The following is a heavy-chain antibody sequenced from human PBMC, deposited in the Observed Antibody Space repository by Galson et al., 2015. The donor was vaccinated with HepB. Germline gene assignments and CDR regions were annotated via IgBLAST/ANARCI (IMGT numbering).Heavy chain of an antibody. CDR3: AIGGYSYGRYFDY. CDR2: IYSGGST. CDR1: GFTVSSNY. Sequence: SLRLSCAASGFTVSSNYMSWVRQAPRKGLEWVSVIYSGGSTYYADSVKGRFTISRDNSKNTLYLQMNSLRAEDTAVYYCAIGGYSYGRYFDYWGQGTLVTVSS. J-gene: IGHJ4*02. D-gene: IGHD5-18*01. V-gene: IGHV3-66*01.